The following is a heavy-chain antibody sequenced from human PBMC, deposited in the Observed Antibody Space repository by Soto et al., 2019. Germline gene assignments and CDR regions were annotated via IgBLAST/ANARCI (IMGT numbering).Heavy chain of an antibody. Sequence: ASLKVSCKASGYTFTSYDISWVRQATGQGLEWMGWLNPNTGNTGYAQKFQDRVTMTSNISISTAYMELSSLRSEDTAVYYCARYDYNGYYFDYWGQG. J-gene: IGHJ4*02. V-gene: IGHV1-8*01. CDR1: GYTFTSYD. D-gene: IGHD4-4*01. CDR2: LNPNTGNT. CDR3: ARYDYNGYYFDY.